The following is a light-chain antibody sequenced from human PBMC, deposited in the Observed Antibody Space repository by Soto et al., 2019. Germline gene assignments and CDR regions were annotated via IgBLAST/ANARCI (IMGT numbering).Light chain of an antibody. CDR2: DAS. V-gene: IGKV1-12*01. CDR3: QQSYSTPT. J-gene: IGKJ1*01. CDR1: QNINSW. Sequence: DIQMTQSPSSVSASVGDTVTITCRASQNINSWLAWYQQKPGKAPKFLIYDASSLQSGVPSRFSGSGSGTDFTLTISSLQPEDFATYYCQQSYSTPTCGQGTKVDIK.